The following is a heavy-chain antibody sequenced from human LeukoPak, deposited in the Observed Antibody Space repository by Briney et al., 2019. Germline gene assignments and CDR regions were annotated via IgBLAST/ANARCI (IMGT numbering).Heavy chain of an antibody. CDR3: VGTGYCSGGSCYSSDFDY. J-gene: IGHJ4*02. V-gene: IGHV1-69*05. D-gene: IGHD2-15*01. Sequence: SVKVSCKASGGTFSSYAISWVRQAPGQGLDWMGRIIPIFGTANYAQKFQGRVTITTDESTSTAYMELSSLRSEDTAVYYCVGTGYCSGGSCYSSDFDYWGQGTLVTVSS. CDR2: IIPIFGTA. CDR1: GGTFSSYA.